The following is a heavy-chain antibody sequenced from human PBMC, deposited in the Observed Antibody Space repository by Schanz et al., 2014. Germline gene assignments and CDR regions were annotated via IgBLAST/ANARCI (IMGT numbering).Heavy chain of an antibody. V-gene: IGHV3-11*01. Sequence: QVQLVESGGGVVQFGRSLRLSCAASGFTFSDYYMSWIRQAPGKGLEWVSYICSSGNTIYYADSVKGRFTISRDNAKNSLYLQMNSLRAEDTAVYYCAREQIMAAAGLVDYWGQGTLVTVSS. CDR2: ICSSGNTI. CDR3: AREQIMAAAGLVDY. CDR1: GFTFSDYY. J-gene: IGHJ4*02. D-gene: IGHD6-13*01.